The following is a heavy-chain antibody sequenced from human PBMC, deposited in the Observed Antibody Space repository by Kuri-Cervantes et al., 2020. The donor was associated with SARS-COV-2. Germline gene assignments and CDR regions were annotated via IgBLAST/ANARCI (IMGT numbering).Heavy chain of an antibody. CDR2: INPNSGGT. V-gene: IGHV1-2*02. D-gene: IGHD3-22*01. Sequence: ASVKVSCKASGYTFTGYYMHRVRQAPGQGLEWRGWINPNSGGTNYAQKFQGRVTMTRDTSISTAYMEQSRLRSDDTAVYYCARDPREYYYDSSGTIRTEESYFDYWGQGTLVTVSS. CDR3: ARDPREYYYDSSGTIRTEESYFDY. J-gene: IGHJ4*02. CDR1: GYTFTGYY.